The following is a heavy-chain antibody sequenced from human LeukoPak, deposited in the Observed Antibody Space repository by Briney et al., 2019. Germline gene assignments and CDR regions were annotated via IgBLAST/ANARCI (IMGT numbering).Heavy chain of an antibody. V-gene: IGHV4-61*01. Sequence: PSETLSLTCTVSGGSVSSGSYYWSWIRQPPGKGLEWIGYIYYSGSTNYNPSLKSRVTISVDTSKNQFSLKLGSVTAADTAVYYCARDNNYYDFWSGYYIGDNWFDPWGQGTLVTVSS. J-gene: IGHJ5*02. CDR1: GGSVSSGSYY. CDR3: ARDNNYYDFWSGYYIGDNWFDP. D-gene: IGHD3-3*01. CDR2: IYYSGST.